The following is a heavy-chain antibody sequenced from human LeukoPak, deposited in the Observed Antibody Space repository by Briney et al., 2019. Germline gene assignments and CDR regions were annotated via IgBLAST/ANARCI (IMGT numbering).Heavy chain of an antibody. V-gene: IGHV3-73*01. CDR1: GFTFSGSP. J-gene: IGHJ4*02. Sequence: GGSLILSCAASGFTFSGSPILWVRQASGKGLEWVGRIRSKADNYATAYAASVQGRCTISRDDSKNTAYLQLNSLKTEDTAVYYCTQSNYWGQGALVTVSS. CDR2: IRSKADNYAT. CDR3: TQSNY.